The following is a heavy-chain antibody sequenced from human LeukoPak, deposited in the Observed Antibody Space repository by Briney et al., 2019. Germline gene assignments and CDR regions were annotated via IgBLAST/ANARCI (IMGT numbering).Heavy chain of an antibody. Sequence: ASVKVSCKASGYTFTSYDINWVRQATGQGLEWMGWMNPNSGNTGYAQKFQGRVTMTRNTSISTAYMELSSLRSEDTAVYHCARGQIAVAGIYWFDPWGQGTLVTVSS. V-gene: IGHV1-8*01. CDR1: GYTFTSYD. CDR3: ARGQIAVAGIYWFDP. D-gene: IGHD6-19*01. CDR2: MNPNSGNT. J-gene: IGHJ5*02.